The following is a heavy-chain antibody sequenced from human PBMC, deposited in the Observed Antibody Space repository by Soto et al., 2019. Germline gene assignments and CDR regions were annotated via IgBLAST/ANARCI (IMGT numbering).Heavy chain of an antibody. CDR1: GFTFDDYT. J-gene: IGHJ6*02. CDR2: ISWDGGST. CDR3: AKDGFCSSTSCYADYYYGMDV. D-gene: IGHD2-2*01. V-gene: IGHV3-43*01. Sequence: GGSLRLSCAASGFTFDDYTMHWVRQAPGKGLECVSLISWDGGSTYYADSVKGRFTISRDNSKNSLYLQMNSLRTEDTALYYCAKDGFCSSTSCYADYYYGMDVWGQGTTVTVSS.